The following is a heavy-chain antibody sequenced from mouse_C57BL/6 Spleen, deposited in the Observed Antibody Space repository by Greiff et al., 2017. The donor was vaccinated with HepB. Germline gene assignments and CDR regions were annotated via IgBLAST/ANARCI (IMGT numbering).Heavy chain of an antibody. J-gene: IGHJ2*01. CDR2: IHPNSGST. V-gene: IGHV1-64*01. CDR1: VNTFTSYW. CDR3: EIRLTPLVAPIDH. Sequence: QVQLQQPRAELVKPGASVQLSCKASVNTFTSYWMHWVKQRPGQGLEWIGMIHPNSGSTNYNEKFKSKATLTVDKSSSTAYMPLSSLTSEDSAVYYCEIRLTPLVAPIDHWGERTPLTVSS. D-gene: IGHD1-1*01.